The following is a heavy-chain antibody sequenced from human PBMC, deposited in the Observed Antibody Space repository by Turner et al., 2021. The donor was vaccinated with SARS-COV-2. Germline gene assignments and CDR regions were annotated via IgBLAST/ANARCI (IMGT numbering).Heavy chain of an antibody. D-gene: IGHD4-17*01. CDR1: GGTFSSYA. CDR2: IIPILGIA. V-gene: IGHV1-69*04. CDR3: ARHDYGGNEINY. J-gene: IGHJ4*02. Sequence: QVQLVQSGAEVKKPGSSVKVSCKASGGTFSSYAISWVRQAPGQGLEWMGRIIPILGIANHAQKFQGRVTITADKSTSTAYMELSSLRSEDTAVYYCARHDYGGNEINYWGQGTLVTVSS.